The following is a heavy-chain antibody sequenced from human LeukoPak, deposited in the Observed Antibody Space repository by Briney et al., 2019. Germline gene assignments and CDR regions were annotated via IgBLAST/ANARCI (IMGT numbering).Heavy chain of an antibody. CDR3: ARITMTRSGMDY. D-gene: IGHD3-22*01. CDR1: GGSISSGGYY. Sequence: SETLFLTCTVSGGSISSGGYYWSWIRQHPGKGLEWIGYIYYSGSTYYNPSLKSRVTISVDTSKNQFSLKLSSVTAADTAVYYCARITMTRSGMDYWGQGTLVTVSS. CDR2: IYYSGST. V-gene: IGHV4-31*03. J-gene: IGHJ4*02.